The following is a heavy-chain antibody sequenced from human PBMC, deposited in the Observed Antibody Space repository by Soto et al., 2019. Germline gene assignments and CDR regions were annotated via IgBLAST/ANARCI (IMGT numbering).Heavy chain of an antibody. CDR1: GYTLTELS. CDR2: FDPEDGET. CDR3: ATSSSWYRYYYGMDV. V-gene: IGHV1-24*01. Sequence: GASVKVSCKVSGYTLTELSMHWVRQAPGKGLEWMGGFDPEDGETIYAQKFQGRVTMTEDTSTDTAYMELSSLRSEDPAVYYCATSSSWYRYYYGMDVWGQGTTVTVSS. D-gene: IGHD6-13*01. J-gene: IGHJ6*02.